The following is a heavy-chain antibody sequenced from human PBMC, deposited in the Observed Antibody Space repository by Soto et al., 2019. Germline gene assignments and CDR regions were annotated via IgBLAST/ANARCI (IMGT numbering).Heavy chain of an antibody. CDR1: GGSFSTYG. J-gene: IGHJ3*02. D-gene: IGHD4-17*01. V-gene: IGHV1-69*01. CDR2: FIPVFTTA. Sequence: QVQLVQSGAEVKKPGSSVKVSCKASGGSFSTYGISWVRQAPGQGLEWMGGFIPVFTTAKYAQKFQSRVSITADESTYTAYMELSSLRSEDTAVYFCARDGVDVSRTTVRHGALDIWGQGTVVTVSS. CDR3: ARDGVDVSRTTVRHGALDI.